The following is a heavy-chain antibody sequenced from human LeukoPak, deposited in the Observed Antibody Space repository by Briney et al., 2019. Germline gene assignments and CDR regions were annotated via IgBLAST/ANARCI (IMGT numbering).Heavy chain of an antibody. V-gene: IGHV3-23*01. Sequence: GGSLRLSCAASGFTFSSYAMSWVRQAPGKGLEWVSAISGSGGITSYADSVKGRFTISRDNSKNTLYLQMNSLRAEDTAVYYCAKWATYYYDSSGYSEFDYWGQGTLVTVSS. CDR1: GFTFSSYA. J-gene: IGHJ4*02. D-gene: IGHD3-22*01. CDR3: AKWATYYYDSSGYSEFDY. CDR2: ISGSGGIT.